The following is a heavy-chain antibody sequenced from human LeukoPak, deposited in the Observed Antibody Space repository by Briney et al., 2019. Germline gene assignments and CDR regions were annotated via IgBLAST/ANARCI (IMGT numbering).Heavy chain of an antibody. CDR3: AKDGDGYNPQYYFDY. V-gene: IGHV3-30*02. J-gene: IGHJ4*02. CDR1: GFTFSSYG. Sequence: GGSLRLSRAASGFTFSSYGMHWVRQAPGKGLEWVAFIRYDGSNKYYADSVKGRFTISRDNSKNTLYLQMNSLRAEDTAVYYCAKDGDGYNPQYYFDYWGQGTLVTVSS. CDR2: IRYDGSNK. D-gene: IGHD5-24*01.